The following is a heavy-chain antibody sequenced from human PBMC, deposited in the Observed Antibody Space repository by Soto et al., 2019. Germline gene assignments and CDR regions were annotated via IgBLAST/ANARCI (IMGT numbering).Heavy chain of an antibody. J-gene: IGHJ6*02. CDR1: GGTFISYA. Sequence: QVQLVQSGAEVKKPGSSVKVSCKASGGTFISYAISWVRQSPGQGLEWMGGIIPIFGTANYAQEFQGRVTITAAKATSTAYMELSSLRSEDKAVYYCASGHIVVVTAIARSRVYGMDVWGQGTTVTVSS. V-gene: IGHV1-69*06. CDR3: ASGHIVVVTAIARSRVYGMDV. D-gene: IGHD2-21*02. CDR2: IIPIFGTA.